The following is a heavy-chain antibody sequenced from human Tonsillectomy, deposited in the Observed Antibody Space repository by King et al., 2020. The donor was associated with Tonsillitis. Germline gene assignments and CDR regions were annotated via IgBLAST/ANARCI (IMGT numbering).Heavy chain of an antibody. V-gene: IGHV4-59*08. CDR2: SYYSGRT. CDR1: GGSINSYY. CDR3: ARQGTTGLDWFDP. Sequence: VQLQESGPGLVKPSETLSLTCTVSGGSINSYYWSWIRQPPGKGLEWIGYSYYSGRTNYNPSLKSRVTISVDTSKNQVSLKLSSVTAADTAVYYCARQGTTGLDWFDPWGQGTLVTVSS. D-gene: IGHD4-11*01. J-gene: IGHJ5*02.